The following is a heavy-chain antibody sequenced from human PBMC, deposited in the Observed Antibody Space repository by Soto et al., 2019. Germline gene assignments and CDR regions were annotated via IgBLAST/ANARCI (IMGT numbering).Heavy chain of an antibody. CDR2: INPSGGGT. CDR1: GYTFTNYY. Sequence: AASVKVSCKTSGYTFTNYYMHWVRQAPGQGLEWMGIINPSGGGTTYAQKFQGRVTMTRDTSTSTVYMDLSSLRSEDTAVYYCARRYGSCFDYWGQGTLVTVSS. D-gene: IGHD5-18*01. J-gene: IGHJ4*02. CDR3: ARRYGSCFDY. V-gene: IGHV1-46*01.